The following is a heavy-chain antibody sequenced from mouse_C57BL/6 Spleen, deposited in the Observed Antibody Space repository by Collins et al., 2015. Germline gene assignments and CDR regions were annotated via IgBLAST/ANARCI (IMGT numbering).Heavy chain of an antibody. Sequence: QSTWEGLEWIGYINPSSGYTKYNQKFKDKATLTADKSSGTAYMQLSSLTYEDSAVYYCAREEITTVVAPYFDYWGQGTTLTVSS. CDR2: INPSSGYT. CDR3: AREEITTVVAPYFDY. V-gene: IGHV1-7*01. J-gene: IGHJ2*01. D-gene: IGHD1-1*01.